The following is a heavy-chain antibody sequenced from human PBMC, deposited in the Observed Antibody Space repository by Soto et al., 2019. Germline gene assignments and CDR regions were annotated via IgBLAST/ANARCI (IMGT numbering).Heavy chain of an antibody. CDR2: MNPDSGNT. J-gene: IGHJ5*02. CDR3: ARVKSYDILTGYSMWFDP. V-gene: IGHV1-8*01. Sequence: ASVKVSCKASGYTFTNYDINWVRQATGQGLEWMGWMNPDSGNTGYAQNFQGRVTMTRNTSISTACMELSSLRSEDTAMYYCARVKSYDILTGYSMWFDPWGQGTLVTVSS. D-gene: IGHD3-9*01. CDR1: GYTFTNYD.